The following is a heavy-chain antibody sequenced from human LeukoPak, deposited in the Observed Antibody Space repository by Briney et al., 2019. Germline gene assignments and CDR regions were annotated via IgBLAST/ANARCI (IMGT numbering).Heavy chain of an antibody. D-gene: IGHD3-3*01. CDR3: ARAAIFGVVINHFDY. CDR1: GYTFTSYG. J-gene: IGHJ4*02. V-gene: IGHV1-2*02. Sequence: ASVKVSCKASGYTFTSYGISWVRQAPGQGLEWMGWINPNSGGTNYAQKFQGRVTMTRDTSISTAYMELSRLRSDDTAVYYCARAAIFGVVINHFDYWGQGTLVTVSS. CDR2: INPNSGGT.